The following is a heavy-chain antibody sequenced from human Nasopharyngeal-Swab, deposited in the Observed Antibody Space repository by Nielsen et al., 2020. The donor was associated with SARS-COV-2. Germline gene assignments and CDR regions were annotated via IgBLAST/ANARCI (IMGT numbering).Heavy chain of an antibody. CDR3: ARGGDPREVVAATDCFDP. Sequence: SETLSLTCSVSGDSFTSSDYYWGWIRQPPGKGLEWIGSVYFVGSPFYNPSLKSRVTISVDRSKKQFSLRLNSVTAADTAVYYCARGGDPREVVAATDCFDPWGQGTLVTVSS. D-gene: IGHD2-15*01. CDR1: GDSFTSSDYY. V-gene: IGHV4-39*07. J-gene: IGHJ5*02. CDR2: VYFVGSP.